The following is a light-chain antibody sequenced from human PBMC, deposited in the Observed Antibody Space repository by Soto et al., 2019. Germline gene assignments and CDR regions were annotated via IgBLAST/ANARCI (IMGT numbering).Light chain of an antibody. CDR1: QSISSW. V-gene: IGKV1-5*01. CDR2: DAS. Sequence: DIQMTQSPSTLSASVGDRVTITCRASQSISSWLAWYQQKPGKAPKLLIYDASSLESGVPSRFSGSGSGTAFTLTISSLQPDDFATYYCQQYNSYSPTFGQGTKLGIK. J-gene: IGKJ2*01. CDR3: QQYNSYSPT.